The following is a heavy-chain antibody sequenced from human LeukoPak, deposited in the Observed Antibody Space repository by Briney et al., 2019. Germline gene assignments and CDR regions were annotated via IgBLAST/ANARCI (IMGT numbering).Heavy chain of an antibody. CDR2: LYYSGST. Sequence: MSSETLSLTCAVYGGSFSGYYWSWIRQPPGKGLEWIGSLYYSGSTYYNPSLKSRVTISVDTSKNQFSLKLSSVTAADTAVFYCARRSYYDSSAIFDYWGQGTLVTVSS. J-gene: IGHJ4*02. CDR3: ARRSYYDSSAIFDY. V-gene: IGHV4-34*01. CDR1: GGSFSGYY. D-gene: IGHD3-22*01.